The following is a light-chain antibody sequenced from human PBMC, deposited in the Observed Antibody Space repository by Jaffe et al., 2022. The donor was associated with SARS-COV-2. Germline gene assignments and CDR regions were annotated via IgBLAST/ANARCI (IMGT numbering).Light chain of an antibody. J-gene: IGLJ2*01. V-gene: IGLV2-14*01. Sequence: QSALTQPASVSGSPGQSITISCTGTSSDVGGYKYVSWYQQHPGKAPKLMIYDVSNRPSGVSNRFSGSKSGNTASLTISGLQAEDEADYYCCSYTSSSTRIFGGGTKLTVL. CDR3: CSYTSSSTRI. CDR1: SSDVGGYKY. CDR2: DVS.